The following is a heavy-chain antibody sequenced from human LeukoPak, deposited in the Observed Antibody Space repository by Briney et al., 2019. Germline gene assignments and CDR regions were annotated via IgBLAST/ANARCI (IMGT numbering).Heavy chain of an antibody. CDR2: INHSGST. CDR1: GGSFSAYY. D-gene: IGHD2-8*01. V-gene: IGHV4-34*01. CDR3: ARGTLSYRVYAID. J-gene: IGHJ4*02. Sequence: SETLSLTCVVYGGSFSAYYWTWIRQPPGKGLEWIGEINHSGSTNYNPSLKSRVTISVETSKNQFSLKLSSVTAADTAVYYCARGTLSYRVYAIDWGKGTLVTVSS.